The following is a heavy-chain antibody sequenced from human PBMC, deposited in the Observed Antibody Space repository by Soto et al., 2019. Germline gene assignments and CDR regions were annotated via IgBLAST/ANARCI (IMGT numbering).Heavy chain of an antibody. V-gene: IGHV4-34*01. CDR3: ARGKDYDFWSGYYNLDY. CDR2: INHSGST. J-gene: IGHJ4*02. Sequence: SETLSLTCAVYGGSFSGYYWSWIRQPPGKGLEWIGEINHSGSTNYNPSLKSRVTIPVDTSKNQFSLKLSSVTAADTAVYYCARGKDYDFWSGYYNLDYWGQGTLVTVSS. D-gene: IGHD3-3*01. CDR1: GGSFSGYY.